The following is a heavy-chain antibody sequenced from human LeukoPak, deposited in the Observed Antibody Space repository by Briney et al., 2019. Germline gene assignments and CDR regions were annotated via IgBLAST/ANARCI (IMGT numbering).Heavy chain of an antibody. Sequence: GGSLRLSCAASGFTFSSYSMNWVRQAPGKGLEWVSHISSSSSTIYYADSVKGRFTISRDNAKNSLYLQMNSLRAEDTAVYYCARDSIAARLRNHYYCYYMDVWGKGTTVTVSS. V-gene: IGHV3-48*01. D-gene: IGHD6-6*01. CDR1: GFTFSSYS. CDR2: ISSSSSTI. CDR3: ARDSIAARLRNHYYCYYMDV. J-gene: IGHJ6*03.